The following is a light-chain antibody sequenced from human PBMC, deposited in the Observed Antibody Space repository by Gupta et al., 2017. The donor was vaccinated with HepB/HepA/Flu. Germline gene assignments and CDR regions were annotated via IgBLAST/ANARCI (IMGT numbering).Light chain of an antibody. CDR1: QSISNY. V-gene: IGKV1-39*01. CDR3: RESYSMTWT. J-gene: IGKJ1*01. Sequence: DIQMTQSPSSLSASVGDRVTITCRASQSISNYLNGCQQKAENAPKLLIYAASSFQSGVPSRLSSSGGGTEFTLTISSRQPEEFAGYYCRESYSMTWTFGQGTKVEI. CDR2: AAS.